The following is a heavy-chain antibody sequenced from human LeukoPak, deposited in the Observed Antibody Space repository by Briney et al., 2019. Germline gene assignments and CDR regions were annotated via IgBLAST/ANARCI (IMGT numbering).Heavy chain of an antibody. J-gene: IGHJ5*02. CDR3: ARGLAAAGNNWFDP. CDR1: GGSISTYY. D-gene: IGHD6-13*01. CDR2: IYYSGST. Sequence: SETLSLTCTVSGGSISTYYWSWIRQPPGKGLEWIGYIYYSGSTNYNPSLKSRVTISVDTSKNQFSLRLSSVTAADTAVYYCARGLAAAGNNWFDPWGQGTLVTVSS. V-gene: IGHV4-59*01.